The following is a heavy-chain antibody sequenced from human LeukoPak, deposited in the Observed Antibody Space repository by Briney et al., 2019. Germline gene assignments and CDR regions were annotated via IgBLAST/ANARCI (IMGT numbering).Heavy chain of an antibody. V-gene: IGHV4-59*01. Sequence: SETLSLTCTVSGGSISRDYWSWIRQPPGKGLEWIGYIYYTGSTNYNPSFKSRVTISVDTSKNQFSLKLSSVTAADTAVYYCARDRPGGSSLDYWGQGTLVTVSS. D-gene: IGHD6-13*01. CDR3: ARDRPGGSSLDY. CDR2: IYYTGST. J-gene: IGHJ4*02. CDR1: GGSISRDY.